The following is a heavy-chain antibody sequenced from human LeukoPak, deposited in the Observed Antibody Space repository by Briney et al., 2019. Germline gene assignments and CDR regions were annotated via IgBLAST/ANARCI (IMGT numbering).Heavy chain of an antibody. D-gene: IGHD6-6*01. J-gene: IGHJ4*02. CDR3: ARRAGVEELVPYYFDY. Sequence: SETLSLTCTVSGGSIRSYYWSWFRQPQGKGLEWIGYVFYSGSTNYNPSLRSRVTLSVDPSKNQCSLKLSSVTVADTAVYYCARRAGVEELVPYYFDYWGQGTLVTVSS. CDR2: VFYSGST. V-gene: IGHV4-59*08. CDR1: GGSIRSYY.